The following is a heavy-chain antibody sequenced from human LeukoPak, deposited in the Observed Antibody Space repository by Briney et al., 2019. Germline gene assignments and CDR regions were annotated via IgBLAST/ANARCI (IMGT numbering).Heavy chain of an antibody. Sequence: GESLKISCKGSGYSFTSYWIGWVRQMPGKGLEWMGIIYPGDSDTRYSPSFQGQVTISADKSISTAYLQWSSLKASDTAMYYCARAKNHCFLRARIAARPWVCNWFDPWGQGTLVTVSS. J-gene: IGHJ5*02. D-gene: IGHD6-6*01. CDR2: IYPGDSDT. CDR3: ARAKNHCFLRARIAARPWVCNWFDP. CDR1: GYSFTSYW. V-gene: IGHV5-51*01.